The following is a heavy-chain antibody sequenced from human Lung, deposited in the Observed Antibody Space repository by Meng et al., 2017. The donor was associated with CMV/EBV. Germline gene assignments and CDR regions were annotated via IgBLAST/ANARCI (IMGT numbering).Heavy chain of an antibody. D-gene: IGHD7-27*01. CDR3: VRGVAESLGWEMGY. CDR2: ISTDGSDT. J-gene: IGHJ4*02. CDR1: GFTFRNYW. Sequence: QLVESGGDLVQPGGSLRLSGAASGFTFRNYWMHWVRQVPGEGLVWVSRISTDGSDTSYADSVKGRFTISRDNAKNTLYLQMNSLRGDDTAVYFCVRGVAESLGWEMGYWGQGALVTVSS. V-gene: IGHV3-74*01.